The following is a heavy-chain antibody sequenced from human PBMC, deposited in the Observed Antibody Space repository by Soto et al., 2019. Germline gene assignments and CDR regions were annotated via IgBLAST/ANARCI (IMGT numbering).Heavy chain of an antibody. CDR2: INRDGRST. J-gene: IGHJ4*02. V-gene: IGHV3-74*01. D-gene: IGHD2-2*01. Sequence: EVQLVESGGGLVQPGGSLRLSCAASGFTFSNYWMHWVXQAPGKGCVWVSRINRDGRSTPYAXSVKGRLTISSDKGKSXXYXXXXXXRAEDTAVYYCTRADGSTTAQDYWGQGSLVTVSS. CDR3: TRADGSTTAQDY. CDR1: GFTFSNYW.